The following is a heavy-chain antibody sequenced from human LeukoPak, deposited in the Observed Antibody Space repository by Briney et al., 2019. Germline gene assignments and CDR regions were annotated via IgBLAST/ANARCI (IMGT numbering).Heavy chain of an antibody. CDR1: GGSITSYY. Sequence: SETLSLTCTVSGGSITSYYRSWIRQPAGQGLEWIGRIYASSSTTYYPSLKSRIIMSVATSTNQFSLKLSSVTAADTAAYYCAGYSPARAFDIWGQGTMVTVSS. CDR2: IYASSST. CDR3: AGYSPARAFDI. V-gene: IGHV4-59*10. J-gene: IGHJ3*02.